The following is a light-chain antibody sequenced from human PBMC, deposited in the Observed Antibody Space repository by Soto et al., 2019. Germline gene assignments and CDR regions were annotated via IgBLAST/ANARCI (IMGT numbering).Light chain of an antibody. V-gene: IGKV4-1*01. CDR3: QQYYSTPFT. Sequence: IGMTHSPDSLAVSLGERATINFKSSQSVLYSSNNKNYLAWYQQKQGQPPKLLIYWASTRESGVPDRFSGSGYGTDFNLTISSLQAEDVAVYYCQQYYSTPFTFGGGTKVDIK. CDR1: QSVLYSSNNKNY. CDR2: WAS. J-gene: IGKJ4*01.